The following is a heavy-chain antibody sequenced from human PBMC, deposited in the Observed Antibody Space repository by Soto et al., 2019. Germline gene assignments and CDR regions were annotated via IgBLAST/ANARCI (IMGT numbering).Heavy chain of an antibody. J-gene: IGHJ4*02. D-gene: IGHD3-10*01. Sequence: QVQLQQWGAGLLKPSETLSLTCVVYGGSFSGYYWSWIRQPPGKGVEWIGEINHSGSTNYNPSLKSRVTISVDTSKNQFSLKLSSVTAADTAVYYCERGRRITMVPGVSFVDYWGQGTLVTVSS. CDR1: GGSFSGYY. CDR3: ERGRRITMVPGVSFVDY. CDR2: INHSGST. V-gene: IGHV4-34*01.